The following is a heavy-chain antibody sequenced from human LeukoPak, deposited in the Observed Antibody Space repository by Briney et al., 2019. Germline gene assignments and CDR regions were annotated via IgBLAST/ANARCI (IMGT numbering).Heavy chain of an antibody. CDR1: GFTVSSNY. J-gene: IGHJ4*02. CDR2: IYSGGST. V-gene: IGHV3-53*01. D-gene: IGHD5-24*01. CDR3: AKDERDGYNSEYFDY. Sequence: PGGSLRLSCAASGFTVSSNYMSWVRQAPGKGLEWVSVIYSGGSTYYADSVKGRFTISRDNSKNTLYLQMNSLRAEDTAVYYCAKDERDGYNSEYFDYWGQGTLVTVSS.